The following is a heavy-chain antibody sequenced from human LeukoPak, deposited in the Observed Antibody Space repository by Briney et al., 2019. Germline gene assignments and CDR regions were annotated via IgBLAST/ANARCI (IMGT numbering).Heavy chain of an antibody. CDR1: GFLFSSFG. D-gene: IGHD1-7*01. V-gene: IGHV3-23*01. CDR3: ATNYDLDS. CDR2: IRGSGDST. Sequence: GGTLRLSCAASGFLFSSFGMSWVRQAPGKGLEWVSGIRGSGDSTDYADSVKGRFTISRDNSKNTLYLQMSSLRAEDAALYYCATNYDLDSWGQGTLVTVSS. J-gene: IGHJ4*02.